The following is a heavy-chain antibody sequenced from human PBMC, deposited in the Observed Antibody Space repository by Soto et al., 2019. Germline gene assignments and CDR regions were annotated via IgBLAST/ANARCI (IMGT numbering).Heavy chain of an antibody. D-gene: IGHD2-21*02. CDR2: INAGNGNT. J-gene: IGHJ4*02. Sequence: QVQLVQSGAEEKKPGASVKVSCKASGYTFTSYAMHWVRQAPGQRLEWMGWINAGNGNTKYSQKFQGRVTITRDTFASTDYMELSSLRSEDTAVYYCARSIVVVTALDYWGQGTLVTVSS. CDR3: ARSIVVVTALDY. CDR1: GYTFTSYA. V-gene: IGHV1-3*05.